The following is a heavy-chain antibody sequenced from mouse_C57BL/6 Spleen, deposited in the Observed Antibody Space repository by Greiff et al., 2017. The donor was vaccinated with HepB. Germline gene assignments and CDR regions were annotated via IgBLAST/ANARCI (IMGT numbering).Heavy chain of an antibody. J-gene: IGHJ4*01. D-gene: IGHD1-1*01. V-gene: IGHV1-74*01. CDR1: GYTFTSYW. CDR2: IHPSDSDT. CDR3: AMDGSSPYYAMDY. Sequence: QVHVKQPGAELVKPGASVKVSCKASGYTFTSYWMHWVKQRPGQGLEWIGRIHPSDSDTNYNQKFKGKATLTVDKSSSTAYMQLSSLTSEDSAVYYCAMDGSSPYYAMDYWGQGTSVTVSS.